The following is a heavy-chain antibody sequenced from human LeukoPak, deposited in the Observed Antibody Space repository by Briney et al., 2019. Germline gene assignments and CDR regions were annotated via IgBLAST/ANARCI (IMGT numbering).Heavy chain of an antibody. CDR1: GLTLSSYW. V-gene: IGHV3-7*01. D-gene: IGHD4-17*01. J-gene: IGHJ4*02. CDR2: IKQDGSEK. CDR3: AREGYGPLDF. Sequence: GGSLRLSCAASGLTLSSYWMSWVRQAPGKGLEWVANIKQDGSEKYYVDSVEGRFTISRDNAKNSLYLQMNSLRAEDTAVYHCAREGYGPLDFWGQGTLVTVSS.